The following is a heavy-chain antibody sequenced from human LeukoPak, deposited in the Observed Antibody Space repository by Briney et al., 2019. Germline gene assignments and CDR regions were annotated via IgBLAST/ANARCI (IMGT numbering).Heavy chain of an antibody. CDR2: IQTEGET. D-gene: IGHD2-15*01. V-gene: IGHV4-4*09. J-gene: IGHJ4*02. CDR1: GDSLTNYY. CDR3: GGNLKDSSVCIDY. Sequence: PSETLSLACTVAGDSLTNYYGGWIRQPPGKGLEWVGYIQTEGETNTNPPLRSRITMSIDTTKSQFSLSLGSVTGADTAVYYCGGNLKDSSVCIDYWDRGTVVTVSS.